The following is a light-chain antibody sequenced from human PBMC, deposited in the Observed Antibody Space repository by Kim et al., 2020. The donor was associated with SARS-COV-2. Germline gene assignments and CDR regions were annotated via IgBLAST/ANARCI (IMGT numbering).Light chain of an antibody. CDR3: QQYNSWPRT. V-gene: IGKV3-15*01. Sequence: VSPGERATLSCRASQSVSSNLAWYQQKPGEAPRLLIYAASTRATGIPDRFSGSGSGTEVTLTISSLQSEDFAVYYCQQYNSWPRTFGQGTKVDIK. CDR2: AAS. CDR1: QSVSSN. J-gene: IGKJ1*01.